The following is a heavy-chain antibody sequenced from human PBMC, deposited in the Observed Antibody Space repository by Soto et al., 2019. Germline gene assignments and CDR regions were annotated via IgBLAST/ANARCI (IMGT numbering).Heavy chain of an antibody. Sequence: QVQLVESGGGVVQPGRSLRLSCAASGITFSNYGTHWVRQAPGKGLEWAAVIWYDGRDKYYADSVKGRFTISRDNSKNTLYLQMNSLTADDTAVYYCGSGYGYFDNWGQGTLVTVSS. V-gene: IGHV3-33*01. CDR2: IWYDGRDK. D-gene: IGHD3-22*01. CDR1: GITFSNYG. CDR3: GSGYGYFDN. J-gene: IGHJ4*02.